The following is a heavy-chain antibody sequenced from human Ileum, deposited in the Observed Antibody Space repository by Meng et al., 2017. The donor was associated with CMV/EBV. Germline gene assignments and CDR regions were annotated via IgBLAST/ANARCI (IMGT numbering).Heavy chain of an antibody. CDR3: VSGRHPSDY. CDR1: GFTFSDHY. Sequence: GGSLRLSCAASGFTFSDHYMDWVRQAPGKGLEWVGRIRNEANSYTTEYAASVKGRFIISRDDSKNSLYLQMNSLKSEDTAVYYCVSGRHPSDYWGQGTLVNVAS. V-gene: IGHV3-72*01. CDR2: IRNEANSYTT. J-gene: IGHJ4*02. D-gene: IGHD1-26*01.